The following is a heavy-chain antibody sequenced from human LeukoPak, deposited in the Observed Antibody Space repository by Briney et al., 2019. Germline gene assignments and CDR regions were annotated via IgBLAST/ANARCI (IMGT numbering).Heavy chain of an antibody. D-gene: IGHD4-17*01. CDR2: IYSGGST. V-gene: IGHV3-53*01. J-gene: IGHJ4*02. CDR3: ASAMTTVARLDY. Sequence: GGSLRLSCAASGFTVSSNYMSWVRQAPGKGLEWVSVIYSGGSTYYADSVKGRFTISRDNSKNTLYLQMNSLRAGDTAVYYCASAMTTVARLDYWGQGTLVTVSS. CDR1: GFTVSSNY.